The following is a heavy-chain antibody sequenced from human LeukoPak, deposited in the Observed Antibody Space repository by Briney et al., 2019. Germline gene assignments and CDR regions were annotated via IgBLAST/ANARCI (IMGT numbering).Heavy chain of an antibody. J-gene: IGHJ6*02. V-gene: IGHV3-15*01. Sequence: GGSLRLSCAASGFTFSKAWMSWLRQAPAKGLEWVGRIKSKANRETTDYAAPVIGRFTISRDDSRNTLYLQMDSLKTDDTSVYYCTRVTAYYYYGMDVWGQGTTVTVSS. D-gene: IGHD2-21*02. CDR1: GFTFSKAW. CDR2: IKSKANRETT. CDR3: TRVTAYYYYGMDV.